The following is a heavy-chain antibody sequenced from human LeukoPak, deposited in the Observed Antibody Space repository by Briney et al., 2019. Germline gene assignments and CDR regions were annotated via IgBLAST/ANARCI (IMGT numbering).Heavy chain of an antibody. J-gene: IGHJ4*02. V-gene: IGHV3-33*06. CDR1: GFTFSSYS. CDR3: AKEACSGGSCYENY. Sequence: QPGGSLRLSCAASGFTFSSYSMNWVRQAPGKGLEWVAVIWYDGSNKYYADSVKGRFTISRDNSKNTLYLQMNSLRAEDTAVYYCAKEACSGGSCYENYWGQGTLVTVSS. D-gene: IGHD2-15*01. CDR2: IWYDGSNK.